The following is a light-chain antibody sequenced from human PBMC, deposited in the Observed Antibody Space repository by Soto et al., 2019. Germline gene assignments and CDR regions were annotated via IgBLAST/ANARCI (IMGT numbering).Light chain of an antibody. CDR2: GAS. CDR1: QILRRG. Sequence: ETLMTQSPDTLSLSLWEMATLACRAVQILRRGLAWYQQKPGQAPRLLIYGASTRATGIPARFSGSGSGTEFTLTISSLQSEDFAIYYCQQYNNWPITFGQGTRLEIK. J-gene: IGKJ5*01. CDR3: QQYNNWPIT. V-gene: IGKV3-15*01.